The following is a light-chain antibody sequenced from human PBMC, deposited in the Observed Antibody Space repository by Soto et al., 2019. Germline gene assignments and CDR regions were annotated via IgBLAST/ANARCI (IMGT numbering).Light chain of an antibody. CDR2: AAS. CDR3: QQSYSIRSWT. CDR1: QTVGTF. J-gene: IGKJ1*01. Sequence: DNQMTQSPSSLSASVEDRFIITCRASQTVGTFLNWYQQRPGRAPNLLIYAASNLPTGVPSRLSGSGSGKDFTLTINSLQPEEFGTYYCQQSYSIRSWTFGQGTKVDIK. V-gene: IGKV1-39*01.